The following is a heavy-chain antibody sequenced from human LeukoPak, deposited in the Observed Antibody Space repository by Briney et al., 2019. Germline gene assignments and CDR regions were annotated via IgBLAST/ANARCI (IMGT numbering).Heavy chain of an antibody. CDR3: ARDSASSGPGYYFDY. D-gene: IGHD3-22*01. CDR2: ISSSSYI. CDR1: GFTFSDYY. V-gene: IGHV3-69-1*01. Sequence: GGSLRLSCAASGFTFSDYYMSWIRQAPGKGLEWVSSISSSSYIYYADSVKGRFTISRDNAKNSLYLQMNSLRAEDTAVYYCARDSASSGPGYYFDYWGQGTLVTVSS. J-gene: IGHJ4*02.